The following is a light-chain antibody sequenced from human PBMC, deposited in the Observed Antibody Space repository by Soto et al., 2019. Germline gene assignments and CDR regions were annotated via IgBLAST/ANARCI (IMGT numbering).Light chain of an antibody. Sequence: QLVLTQPPSVSGAPGQRVTISCTGSDSNIGAGSDVNWYQHLPGTAPKLLIYGDTIRPSGVPDRFSGSKSATSASLAIAGLQVEDEGDYYCQSYDSSLSGPVLFGGGTKVTVL. CDR3: QSYDSSLSGPVL. V-gene: IGLV1-40*01. CDR1: DSNIGAGSD. CDR2: GDT. J-gene: IGLJ2*01.